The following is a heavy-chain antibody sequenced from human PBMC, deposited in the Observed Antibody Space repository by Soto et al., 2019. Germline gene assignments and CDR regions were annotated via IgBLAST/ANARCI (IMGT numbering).Heavy chain of an antibody. J-gene: IGHJ3*02. Sequence: PXESLKISFKASGYSCTTYWIGWVRQIPGKGLEWMGIIYPGDSDTRYSPSFQGQVTISADKSISTAYLQWRSLKASDNAMYYCARRGAVVPGDAFDIWGQGTMVT. CDR3: ARRGAVVPGDAFDI. CDR1: GYSCTTYW. D-gene: IGHD3-22*01. CDR2: IYPGDSDT. V-gene: IGHV5-51*01.